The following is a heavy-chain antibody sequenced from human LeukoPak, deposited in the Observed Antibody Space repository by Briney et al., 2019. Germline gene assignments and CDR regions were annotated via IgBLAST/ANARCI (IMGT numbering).Heavy chain of an antibody. CDR2: TNSDGSST. D-gene: IGHD3-10*01. J-gene: IGHJ4*02. CDR3: ARGPRGSYYFDY. V-gene: IGHV3-74*01. Sequence: GRSLRLSCAASGFSFSTYWMHWVRHAPGRGLVWVSRTNSDGSSTSYADSVKGRFTISRDNAKNTLYLQMNSLRAEDTAVYYCARGPRGSYYFDYWGQGTLVTVSS. CDR1: GFSFSTYW.